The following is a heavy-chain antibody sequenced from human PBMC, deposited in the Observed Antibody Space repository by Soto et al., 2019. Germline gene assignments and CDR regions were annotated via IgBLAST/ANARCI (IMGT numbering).Heavy chain of an antibody. CDR3: ARGGNSNYWSYYDS. J-gene: IGHJ4*02. D-gene: IGHD1-7*01. Sequence: ASVKFSCEASGYTFTGYYLHWLRQAPGQGLEWMGWINPNNGVTNSAQKFQGRVTMTRGTSITTAYMELSRLRPDDTAVYYCARGGNSNYWSYYDSWGQGTLVTVSS. CDR2: INPNNGVT. CDR1: GYTFTGYY. V-gene: IGHV1-2*02.